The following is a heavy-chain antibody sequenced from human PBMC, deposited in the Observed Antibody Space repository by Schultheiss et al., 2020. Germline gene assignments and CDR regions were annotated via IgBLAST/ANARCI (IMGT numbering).Heavy chain of an antibody. CDR1: GFTFSSYA. CDR2: ISGSGGST. V-gene: IGHV3-23*01. D-gene: IGHD3-16*02. CDR3: AKDRMSMITFGGVIVKLFDY. Sequence: GGSLRLSCAASGFTFSSYAMSWVRQAPGKGLEWVSAISGSGGSTYYADSVKGRFTISRDNSKNTLYLQMNSLRAEDTAVYYCAKDRMSMITFGGVIVKLFDYWGQGTLVTVS. J-gene: IGHJ4*02.